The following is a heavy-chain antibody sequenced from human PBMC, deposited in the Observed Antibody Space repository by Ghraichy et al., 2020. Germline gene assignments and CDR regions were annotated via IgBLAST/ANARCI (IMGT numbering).Heavy chain of an antibody. CDR3: ARIPRGVAATGIAS. D-gene: IGHD2-15*01. Sequence: GKGLEWIGYIYYSGSTNYNPSLKSRVTISVDTSKNQFSLKLSSMTAADTAVYYCARIPRGVAATGIASWGQGTL. V-gene: IGHV4-59*01. J-gene: IGHJ4*02. CDR2: IYYSGST.